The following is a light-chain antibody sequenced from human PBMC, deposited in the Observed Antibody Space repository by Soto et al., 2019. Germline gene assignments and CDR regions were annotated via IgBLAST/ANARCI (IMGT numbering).Light chain of an antibody. V-gene: IGLV2-14*01. CDR2: DVS. CDR3: SSYTTTRALVV. CDR1: SSDIGGYNF. J-gene: IGLJ3*02. Sequence: QSVLTQPAAVSGSPGQSITISCTGTSSDIGGYNFVSWYRQHPGKAPKLIIFDVSDRPSGVSNRFSGSKSGHTASLTISGLQAEDEADYYCSSYTTTRALVVFGGGTKLTVL.